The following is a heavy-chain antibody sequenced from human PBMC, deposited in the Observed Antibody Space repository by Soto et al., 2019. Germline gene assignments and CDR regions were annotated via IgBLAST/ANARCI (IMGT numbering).Heavy chain of an antibody. CDR2: IDWNDHK. D-gene: IGHD3-16*01. J-gene: IGHJ4*02. CDR3: ERIRAGHEFGWIIDPYHFDC. CDR1: GFSLTTSGMC. Sequence: SGPTLVNPTQTLTLTCTFSGFSLTTSGMCVSWIRQAPGKALEWLALIDWNDHKYYSGSLKTRLTISKDTSKNQVVLTMANMETVDTEKYFCERIRAGHEFGWIIDPYHFDCWGQGTLVPVSA. V-gene: IGHV2-70*01.